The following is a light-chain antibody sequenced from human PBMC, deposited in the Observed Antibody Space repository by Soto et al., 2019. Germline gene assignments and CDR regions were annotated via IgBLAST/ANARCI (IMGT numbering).Light chain of an antibody. Sequence: EIVLTQSPGTLSLSPGERATLSCRASQSVSSSYLAWYQQRPGQAPRLLIYGASSRATGIPGRFSGSGSGTDFTLTISRLEPEDFAVYYCQQYGRSPWTFGHGTKVEIK. V-gene: IGKV3-20*01. CDR1: QSVSSSY. CDR3: QQYGRSPWT. CDR2: GAS. J-gene: IGKJ1*01.